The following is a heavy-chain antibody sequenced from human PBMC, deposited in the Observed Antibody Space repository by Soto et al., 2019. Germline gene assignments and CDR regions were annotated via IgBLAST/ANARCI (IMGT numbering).Heavy chain of an antibody. J-gene: IGHJ3*02. CDR2: IYWDDDK. Sequence: QITLKESGPTRVTPTQTLTLTGTCSGFSLSTSGVGVAWIRRPPGKALEWLALIYWDDDKRYSPSLKSRLTTTKDTSKNQVVLTITNMDPVHTATYYCAHSRYCSGGSCPRHDAFDIWGQGTMVTVSS. CDR3: AHSRYCSGGSCPRHDAFDI. D-gene: IGHD2-15*01. V-gene: IGHV2-5*02. CDR1: GFSLSTSGVG.